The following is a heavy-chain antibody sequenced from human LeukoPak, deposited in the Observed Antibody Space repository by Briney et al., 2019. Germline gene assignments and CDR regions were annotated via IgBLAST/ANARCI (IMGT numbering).Heavy chain of an antibody. CDR2: INPNSGGT. CDR3: ARDTTMITYWFDP. D-gene: IGHD5-18*01. Sequence: ASVKVSCKASGYTFTGYYMHWVRQAPGQGLEWMGWINPNSGGTNYAQRFQGRVTMTRDTSVSTAYMELNRLRSDDTGVYYCARDTTMITYWFDPWGQGTLVTVSS. V-gene: IGHV1-2*02. CDR1: GYTFTGYY. J-gene: IGHJ5*02.